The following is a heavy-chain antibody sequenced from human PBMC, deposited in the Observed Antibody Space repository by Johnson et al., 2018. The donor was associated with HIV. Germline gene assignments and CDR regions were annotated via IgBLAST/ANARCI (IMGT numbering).Heavy chain of an antibody. V-gene: IGHV3-53*01. J-gene: IGHJ3*02. CDR1: GFNVSTNN. Sequence: VQLVESGGGLIQPGGSLGLSCAASGFNVSTNNMNWVRQAPGKGLEWVSVTYSGGSTYYADSVKGRFNISRDISKNTLYLEMYSLRADDTAVYYCAREPALVGANGGWGAFDIWGQGTLVTVSS. CDR3: AREPALVGANGGWGAFDI. D-gene: IGHD1-26*01. CDR2: TYSGGST.